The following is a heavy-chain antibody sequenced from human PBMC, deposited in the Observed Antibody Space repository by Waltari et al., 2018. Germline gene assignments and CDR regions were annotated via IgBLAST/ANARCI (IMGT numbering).Heavy chain of an antibody. D-gene: IGHD6-13*01. CDR1: GGSLSSYS. CDR2: VDYMGST. CDR3: ARRMGYRSSWYGWTFDS. Sequence: QVQLQESGPGLVKPSETLSLTCTVSGGSLSSYSWSWIRESPGKGLAWIGYVDYMGSTNYNPYLKSRVTISVNTSKNQFSLMVNSVTAADTAIYYCARRMGYRSSWYGWTFDSWGQGTLVTVSS. J-gene: IGHJ5*01. V-gene: IGHV4-59*01.